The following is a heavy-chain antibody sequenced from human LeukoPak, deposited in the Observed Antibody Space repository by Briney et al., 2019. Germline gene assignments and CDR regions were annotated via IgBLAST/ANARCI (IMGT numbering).Heavy chain of an antibody. CDR2: IIGSGGNT. D-gene: IGHD2-15*01. Sequence: GGSLRLSCAASGFIFTSYAMTWVRQAPGKGLEWVSTIIGSGGNTDYADSVKGRFTISRDNSKDTLFLQMDSLRVEDTAVYYCATFCSGGDCYSFAPWGQGTLVTVSS. CDR3: ATFCSGGDCYSFAP. CDR1: GFIFTSYA. V-gene: IGHV3-23*01. J-gene: IGHJ5*02.